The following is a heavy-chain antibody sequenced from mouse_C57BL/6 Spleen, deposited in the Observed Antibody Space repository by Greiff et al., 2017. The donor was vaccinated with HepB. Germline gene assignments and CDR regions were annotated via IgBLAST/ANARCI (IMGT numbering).Heavy chain of an antibody. V-gene: IGHV5-16*01. J-gene: IGHJ2*01. D-gene: IGHD4-1*01. CDR3: ARESLGRNYFDY. CDR1: GFTFSDYY. Sequence: EVKLMESEGGLVQPGSSMKLSCTASGFTFSDYYMAWVRQVPEKGLEWVANINYDGSSTYYLDYLKSRFIISRDNAKNSLYLQMSSLKSEDTATYYCARESLGRNYFDYWGQGTTLTVSS. CDR2: INYDGSST.